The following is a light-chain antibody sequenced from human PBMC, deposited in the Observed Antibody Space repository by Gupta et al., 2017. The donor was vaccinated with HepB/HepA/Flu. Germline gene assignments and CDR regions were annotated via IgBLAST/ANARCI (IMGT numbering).Light chain of an antibody. V-gene: IGLV3-1*01. CDR2: QDT. CDR3: QAWDNSIVV. Sequence: SYELTQPPSVSVSPGQTASITCSGDKLGNKYACWYQQKPGQSPVLVIYQDTKRPSGIPERFSGSNSGNTATLXIXGTQPMXEADYYCQAWDNSIVVFGGGTKLTVL. J-gene: IGLJ2*01. CDR1: KLGNKY.